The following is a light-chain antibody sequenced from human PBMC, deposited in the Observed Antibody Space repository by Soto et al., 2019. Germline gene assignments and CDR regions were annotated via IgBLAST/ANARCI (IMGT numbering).Light chain of an antibody. J-gene: IGKJ4*01. Sequence: EIVLTQSPGTLSVSPGERATLSCRASQSVSSSYLAWYQQKPGQAPRLLIYGATSRATGIPDRFSGSGSGTDFTLTISRLEPEDSAVYYCQQDGSSPLTFGGGTEVEIK. CDR2: GAT. CDR1: QSVSSSY. V-gene: IGKV3-20*01. CDR3: QQDGSSPLT.